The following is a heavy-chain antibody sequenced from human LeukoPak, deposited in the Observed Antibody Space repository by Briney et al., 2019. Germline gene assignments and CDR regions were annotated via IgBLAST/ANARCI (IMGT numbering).Heavy chain of an antibody. CDR1: GGSISSYY. D-gene: IGHD3-10*01. Sequence: SETQSLTCTVSGGSISSYYWSWIRQPPGKGLEWIGYIYYSGSTNYNPSLKSRVTISVDTSKNQFSLKLSSVTAADTAVYYCAGYGSGSYWYYFDYWGQGTLVTVSS. CDR2: IYYSGST. V-gene: IGHV4-59*01. CDR3: AGYGSGSYWYYFDY. J-gene: IGHJ4*02.